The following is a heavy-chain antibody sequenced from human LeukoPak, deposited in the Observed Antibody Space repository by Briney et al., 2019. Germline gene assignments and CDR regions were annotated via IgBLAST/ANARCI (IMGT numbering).Heavy chain of an antibody. J-gene: IGHJ4*02. CDR3: ARDYCSSTSCLFDY. CDR1: GYTFTSYY. Sequence: ASVKVSCKASGYTFTSYYMHWVRQAHGQGLEWMGIVNPSGGSTSYAQKLQGRVTMTTDTSTSTAYMELRSLRSDDTAVYYCARDYCSSTSCLFDYWGQGTLVTVSS. CDR2: VNPSGGST. D-gene: IGHD2-2*01. V-gene: IGHV1-46*01.